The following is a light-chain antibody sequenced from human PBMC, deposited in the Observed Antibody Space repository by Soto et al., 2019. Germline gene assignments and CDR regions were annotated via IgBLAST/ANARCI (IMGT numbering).Light chain of an antibody. CDR1: QSLLHNNGYSY. CDR3: IQGLQNLV. J-gene: IGKJ5*01. V-gene: IGKV2-28*01. CDR2: LGS. Sequence: DIVVTQSPLSLPVTPGEPASISCRSSQSLLHNNGYSYLDWYLQKPEQSPQLLIYLGSNRAIGVHDRVSGNGSGTDFTLQINRVEAEDVGVYYIIQGLQNLVFGQGTRLEIQ.